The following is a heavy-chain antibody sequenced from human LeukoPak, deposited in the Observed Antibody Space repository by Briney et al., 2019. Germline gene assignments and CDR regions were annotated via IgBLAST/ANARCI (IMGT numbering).Heavy chain of an antibody. J-gene: IGHJ4*02. Sequence: SETLSLTCSVSGGSISRYYWSWIRQPPGKGLEWIGYIYYSGRTKYNPSLKSRVTISVDTSKNQFSLKLNSVTSADTAVYYCARVGDYDFWSGYADFDYWGQXTLXXVSS. V-gene: IGHV4-59*01. CDR2: IYYSGRT. D-gene: IGHD3-3*01. CDR3: ARVGDYDFWSGYADFDY. CDR1: GGSISRYY.